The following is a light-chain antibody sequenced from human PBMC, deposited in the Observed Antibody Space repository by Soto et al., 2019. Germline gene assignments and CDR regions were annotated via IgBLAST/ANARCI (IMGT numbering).Light chain of an antibody. CDR2: EVS. CDR3: SSYTSSSTYV. Sequence: QSALTQPPSVSGSPGQSVTISCTGTSSHVGSYNRVSWYQQPPGTAPKLMIYEVSNRPSGVPDRFSGSKSGNTASLTISGLQAEDEADYYCSSYTSSSTYVFGTGTKLTVL. CDR1: SSHVGSYNR. J-gene: IGLJ1*01. V-gene: IGLV2-18*02.